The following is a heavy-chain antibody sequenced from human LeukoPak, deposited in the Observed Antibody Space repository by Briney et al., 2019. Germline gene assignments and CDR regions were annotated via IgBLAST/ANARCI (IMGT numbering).Heavy chain of an antibody. CDR3: ARAEIVGNYYPFDY. J-gene: IGHJ4*02. CDR1: GFTFSDYY. Sequence: VGSLRLSCAASGFTFSDYYMSWIRQAPGKGLEWVSYISSSGSTIYYADSVKGRFTISRDNAKNSLYLQMNSLRAEDTAVYYCARAEIVGNYYPFDYWGQGTLVTVSS. V-gene: IGHV3-11*01. CDR2: ISSSGSTI. D-gene: IGHD3-10*01.